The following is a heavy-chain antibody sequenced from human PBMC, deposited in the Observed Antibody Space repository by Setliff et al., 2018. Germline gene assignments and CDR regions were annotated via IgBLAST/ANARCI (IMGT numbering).Heavy chain of an antibody. J-gene: IGHJ6*03. CDR2: INHRGST. D-gene: IGHD3-3*01. CDR3: ARLSGFQYIDV. V-gene: IGHV4-34*01. Sequence: SETLSLTCAAYGGTFSDYYWTWIRQPPGEGLEWIGEINHRGSTNYNPALKSRVTISIDTSKDQFSLKLISVTAADTAVYYCARLSGFQYIDVWGKGNTVTVSS. CDR1: GGTFSDYY.